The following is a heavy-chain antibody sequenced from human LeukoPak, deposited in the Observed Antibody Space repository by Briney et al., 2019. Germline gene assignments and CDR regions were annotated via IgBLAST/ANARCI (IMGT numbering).Heavy chain of an antibody. CDR2: IYYSGST. CDR1: GGSISSYY. D-gene: IGHD2-8*01. J-gene: IGHJ4*02. V-gene: IGHV4-59*01. Sequence: SETLSLTCTVSGGSISSYYWSWIRQPPGKGLEWIGYIYYSGSTNYNPSLKSRVTISVDTSKNQFSLKLSSVTAADTAVYYCARGGRVRSNPYYFDYWGQGTLVTVSS. CDR3: ARGGRVRSNPYYFDY.